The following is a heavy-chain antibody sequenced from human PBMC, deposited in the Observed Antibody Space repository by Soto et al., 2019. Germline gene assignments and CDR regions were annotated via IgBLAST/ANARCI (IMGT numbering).Heavy chain of an antibody. Sequence: QVQLVQSGAEVKKPGASVKVSCKASGYTFTGYYMHWVRQAPGQGLEWMGWINPNSGGTNYAQKCQGRVTMTRDTSISTAYMELSRLRSDDTAVYYCARGGIMITFGGDPAAFDIWGQGTMVTVSS. J-gene: IGHJ3*02. V-gene: IGHV1-2*02. CDR2: INPNSGGT. D-gene: IGHD3-16*01. CDR1: GYTFTGYY. CDR3: ARGGIMITFGGDPAAFDI.